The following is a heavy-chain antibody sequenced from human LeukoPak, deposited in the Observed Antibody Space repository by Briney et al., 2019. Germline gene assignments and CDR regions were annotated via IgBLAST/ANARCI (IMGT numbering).Heavy chain of an antibody. Sequence: SGTLSLTCAVSGGSISSSNWWSWVRQPPGKGLEWIGEIYHSGSTNYNPSLKSRVTISVDKSKNQFSLKLSSVTAADTAVYYCAKGSSAARESPFDYWGQGTLVTVSS. CDR2: IYHSGST. D-gene: IGHD6-25*01. V-gene: IGHV4-4*02. CDR1: GGSISSSNW. J-gene: IGHJ4*02. CDR3: AKGSSAARESPFDY.